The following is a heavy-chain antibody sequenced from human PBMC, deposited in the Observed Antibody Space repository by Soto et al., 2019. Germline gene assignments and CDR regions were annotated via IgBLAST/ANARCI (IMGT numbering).Heavy chain of an antibody. CDR2: INAGNGNT. V-gene: IGHV1-3*01. CDR3: AGGGMVAPGGFDP. CDR1: GYTFTSYA. Sequence: ASVKVSCKASGYTFTSYAMHWVRQAPGQRLEWMGWINAGNGNTKYSQKFQGRVTITRDTSASTAYMELSSLRSEDTAVYYCAGGGMVAPGGFDPGGQGTLATVS. J-gene: IGHJ5*02. D-gene: IGHD2-15*01.